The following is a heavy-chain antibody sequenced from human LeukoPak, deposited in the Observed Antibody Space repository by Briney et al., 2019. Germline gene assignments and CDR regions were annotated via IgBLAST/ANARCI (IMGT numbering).Heavy chain of an antibody. Sequence: GGSLRLSCVASGFTFNDHAMHWVRQAPGKGPEWVAFILGDGIGTYYADSVKGRFTISRDNSKKTLYLRMNSVRIEDTALYYCTRTMITEDYWGQGTLVTVSS. CDR2: ILGDGIGT. CDR1: GFTFNDHA. V-gene: IGHV3-43*02. CDR3: TRTMITEDY. D-gene: IGHD3-22*01. J-gene: IGHJ4*02.